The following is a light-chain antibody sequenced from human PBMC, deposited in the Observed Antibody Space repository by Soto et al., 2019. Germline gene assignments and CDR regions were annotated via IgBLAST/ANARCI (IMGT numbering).Light chain of an antibody. Sequence: EIVLTQSPATLSVSPWERATLSCRASQSVGSNLAWYQQKPGQALRLLISGSSTRASDFPARFSGSGSGTEFTLIISSLQSEDFAVYYCQQYNDWPITFGQGTRLELK. CDR2: GSS. J-gene: IGKJ5*01. CDR3: QQYNDWPIT. CDR1: QSVGSN. V-gene: IGKV3-15*01.